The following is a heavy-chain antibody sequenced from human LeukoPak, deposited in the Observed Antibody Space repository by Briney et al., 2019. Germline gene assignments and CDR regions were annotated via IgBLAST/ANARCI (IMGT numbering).Heavy chain of an antibody. V-gene: IGHV3-23*01. CDR1: GFTFSSYA. CDR2: ISGSGGST. Sequence: GGSLRLSCAASGFTFSSYAMSWVRQAPGKGLEWVSAISGSGGSTYYADSVKGRFTISRDNSKNTLHLQMNSLRAEDTAVYYCAKHYDFWSGYFPFDYWGQGTLVTVSS. J-gene: IGHJ4*02. CDR3: AKHYDFWSGYFPFDY. D-gene: IGHD3-3*01.